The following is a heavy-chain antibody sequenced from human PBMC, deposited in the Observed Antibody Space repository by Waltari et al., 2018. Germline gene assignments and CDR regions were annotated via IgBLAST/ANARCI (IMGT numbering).Heavy chain of an antibody. CDR3: ATSGWYCFDY. D-gene: IGHD6-19*01. V-gene: IGHV3-7*01. J-gene: IGHJ4*02. CDR2: IKQDGSEK. Sequence: EVQLVESGGGLVQQGGSLRLSRAASGLTLRSFWLNWVRQTPGKGLEWVAGIKQDGSEKYYADSVKGRFTISRDNAKNSLYLQMNSLRAEDTAVYYCATSGWYCFDYWGQGTLVTVSS. CDR1: GLTLRSFW.